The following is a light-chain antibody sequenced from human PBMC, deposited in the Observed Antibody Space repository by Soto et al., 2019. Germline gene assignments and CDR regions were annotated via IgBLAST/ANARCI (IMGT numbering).Light chain of an antibody. CDR1: NSDVNY. Sequence: QSALTQPASVSGAPGQSITISCTGTNSDVNYVSWHQQHPGKAPKLMIYEVINRSSGVSTRFSGSKSGNTASLTISGLQAEDEADYYCSSPTSSNTFVFGTGTNLTVL. CDR3: SSPTSSNTFV. V-gene: IGLV2-14*01. CDR2: EVI. J-gene: IGLJ1*01.